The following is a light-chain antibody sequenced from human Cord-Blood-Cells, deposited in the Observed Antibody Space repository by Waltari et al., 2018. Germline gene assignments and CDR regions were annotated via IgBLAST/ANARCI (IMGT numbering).Light chain of an antibody. J-gene: IGKJ2*01. Sequence: DIVMTQAPDSLAVPLGERATIDCKSSQSVLYSTNNKNYLTWYQHKPGQPPKLLIYCSSTRESGFPDLFSGSGSGTDFTLTISSLQAEDVAVYYCQQYYSTPYTFGQGTKLEIK. CDR3: QQYYSTPYT. CDR2: CSS. V-gene: IGKV4-1*01. CDR1: QSVLYSTNNKNY.